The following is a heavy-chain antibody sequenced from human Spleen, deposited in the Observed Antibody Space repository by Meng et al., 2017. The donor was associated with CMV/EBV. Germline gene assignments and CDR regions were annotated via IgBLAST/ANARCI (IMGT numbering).Heavy chain of an antibody. D-gene: IGHD2-2*01. CDR2: IRYDGSNI. Sequence: GGSLRLSCAASGFIFSDYGMHWVRQAPGKGLEWVAFIRYDGSNIYYADSVKGRFTISRDNSKDTLYLQMNSLRADDTAEYYCAKAPPAAIAWSGYYYGMDVWGQGTTVTVSS. CDR3: AKAPPAAIAWSGYYYGMDV. J-gene: IGHJ6*02. CDR1: GFIFSDYG. V-gene: IGHV3-30*02.